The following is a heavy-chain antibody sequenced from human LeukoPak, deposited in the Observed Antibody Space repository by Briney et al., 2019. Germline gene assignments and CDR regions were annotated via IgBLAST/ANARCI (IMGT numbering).Heavy chain of an antibody. D-gene: IGHD3-10*01. CDR2: ISSSGYTI. V-gene: IGHV3-11*04. CDR1: GFTFSDYY. J-gene: IGHJ4*02. Sequence: PGGSLRLSCAASGFTFSDYYMNWLRQAPGKGLEGVSYISSSGYTIYYADSVKGRFTISRDNAKNSLYLQMNSLRAEDTAVYYCARDCGSFCFDYWGQGTLVTVSS. CDR3: ARDCGSFCFDY.